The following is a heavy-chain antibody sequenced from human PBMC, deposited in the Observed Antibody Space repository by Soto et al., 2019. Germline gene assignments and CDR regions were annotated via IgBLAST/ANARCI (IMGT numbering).Heavy chain of an antibody. D-gene: IGHD3-10*01. CDR1: GFTFSSYA. CDR2: ISYDGSNK. V-gene: IGHV3-30-3*01. CDR3: ARSILWFGELEGPFDY. Sequence: VQLVESGGGVVQPGRSLRLSCAASGFTFSSYAMHWVRQAPGKGLEWVAVISYDGSNKYYADSVKGRFTISRDNSKNTLYLQMNSLRAEDTAVYYCARSILWFGELEGPFDYWGQGTLVTVSS. J-gene: IGHJ4*02.